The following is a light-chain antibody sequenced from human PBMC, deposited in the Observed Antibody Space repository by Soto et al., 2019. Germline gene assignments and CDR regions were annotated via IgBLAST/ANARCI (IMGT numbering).Light chain of an antibody. CDR2: AAS. CDR3: QQLNSYPPLT. V-gene: IGKV1-9*01. CDR1: QSISSY. J-gene: IGKJ4*01. Sequence: DIQLTQSPSFLSAAVGDRVTITCRASQSISSYLAWYQQKPGKASKLLIYAASTLQSGVPSRFSGSGSGTEFTLTISSLQPEDFATYYCQQLNSYPPLTFGGGTKVEIK.